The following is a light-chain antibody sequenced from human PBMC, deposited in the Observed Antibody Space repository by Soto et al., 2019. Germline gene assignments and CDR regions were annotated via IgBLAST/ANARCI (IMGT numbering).Light chain of an antibody. CDR3: QQYNSYSAIT. J-gene: IGKJ4*01. Sequence: DIQMTQSPSTLSAPVGDRVTITCRASQSIRPWLAWYQQKPGKAPKLLIYDASTLQSGVPSRFSGSGSGTEFTLTITSLQSDDFATYYCQQYNSYSAITFGGGTKVDIK. V-gene: IGKV1-5*01. CDR2: DAS. CDR1: QSIRPW.